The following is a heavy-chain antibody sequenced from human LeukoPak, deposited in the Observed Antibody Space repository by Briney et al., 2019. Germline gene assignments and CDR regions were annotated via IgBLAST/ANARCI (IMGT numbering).Heavy chain of an antibody. CDR2: IKQDGNGK. D-gene: IGHD6-25*01. Sequence: PGGSLRLSCAASGFTFSDYWMSWVRQAPGKGLEWVANIKQDGNGKYYVDSVKGRFTISRDNAKNSLYLQMSSLRAEDTAVYYCARGTDARPPWYYYMDVWGKGTTVTVSS. CDR1: GFTFSDYW. CDR3: ARGTDARPPWYYYMDV. V-gene: IGHV3-7*01. J-gene: IGHJ6*03.